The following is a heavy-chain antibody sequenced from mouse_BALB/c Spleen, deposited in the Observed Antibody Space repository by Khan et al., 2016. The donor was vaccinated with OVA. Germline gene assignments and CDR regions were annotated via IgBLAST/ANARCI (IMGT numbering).Heavy chain of an antibody. D-gene: IGHD1-1*01. Sequence: VQLKQSGPVLVKPGASVKMSCKASGYTFTNYIVHWVQQKPGQGLEWIGYINPYNDGAKYNEKFKGKATLTSDKSSSTAYMELSGLTSEDSAVYYCARDFGSSFWFAYWGQGTLVTVSA. CDR3: ARDFGSSFWFAY. V-gene: IGHV1S136*01. J-gene: IGHJ3*01. CDR1: GYTFTNYI. CDR2: INPYNDGA.